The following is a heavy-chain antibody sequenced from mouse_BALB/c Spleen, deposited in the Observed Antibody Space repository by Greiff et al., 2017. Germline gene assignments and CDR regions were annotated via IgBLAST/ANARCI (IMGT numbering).Heavy chain of an antibody. Sequence: EVKLVESGAELVRPGALVKLSCKASGFNIKDYYMHWVKQRPEQGLEWIGWIDPENGNTIYDPKFQGKASITADTSSNTAYLQLSSLTSEDTAVYYCAFMITTDYYAMDYWGQGTSVTVSS. V-gene: IGHV14-1*02. D-gene: IGHD2-4*01. CDR3: AFMITTDYYAMDY. J-gene: IGHJ4*01. CDR1: GFNIKDYY. CDR2: IDPENGNT.